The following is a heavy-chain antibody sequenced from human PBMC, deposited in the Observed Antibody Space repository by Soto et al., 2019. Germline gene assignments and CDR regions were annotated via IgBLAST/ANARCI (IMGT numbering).Heavy chain of an antibody. D-gene: IGHD3-22*01. CDR3: TRDPRNYYYSIGSANWFDP. J-gene: IGHJ5*02. V-gene: IGHV3-73*01. CDR2: IRSKTNSYAT. Sequence: GGSLRLSCTASGFTFSGSAMHWVRQASGKGLEWVGRIRSKTNSYATAYAASVKGRFTISRDDSKDTAYLQMNSLKTEDTAVYYCTRDPRNYYYSIGSANWFDPWVHGTLSTVSS. CDR1: GFTFSGSA.